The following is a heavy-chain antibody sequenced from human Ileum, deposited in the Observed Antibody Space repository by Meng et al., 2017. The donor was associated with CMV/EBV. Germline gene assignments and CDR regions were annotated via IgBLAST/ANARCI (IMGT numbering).Heavy chain of an antibody. V-gene: IGHV3-23*01. CDR3: ASGGYYDFWSGFQMPHY. CDR2: ISYSGNTA. CDR1: GFTFSSDG. Sequence: GGSLRLSFAASGFTFSSDGMSWFRQAPGKGLEWVSAISYSGNTAYYADSVKGRFTISRDNSKNTLYLQMNSLRADDTDVYYCASGGYYDFWSGFQMPHYWGQGTLVTVSS. D-gene: IGHD3-3*01. J-gene: IGHJ4*02.